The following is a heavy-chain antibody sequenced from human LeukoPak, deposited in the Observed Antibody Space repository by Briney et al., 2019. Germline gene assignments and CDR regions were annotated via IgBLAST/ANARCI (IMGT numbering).Heavy chain of an antibody. Sequence: GGSLKLSCAASGFTFSGSAMHWVRQASGKGLEWVGRIRSKANSYATAYAASVKGRFTISRDDSKNTAYLQMNSLKTEDTAVYYCTGSTDILTGYQYYYYYYYMDVWGKGTTVTVSS. J-gene: IGHJ6*03. CDR3: TGSTDILTGYQYYYYYYYMDV. V-gene: IGHV3-73*01. CDR2: IRSKANSYAT. CDR1: GFTFSGSA. D-gene: IGHD3-9*01.